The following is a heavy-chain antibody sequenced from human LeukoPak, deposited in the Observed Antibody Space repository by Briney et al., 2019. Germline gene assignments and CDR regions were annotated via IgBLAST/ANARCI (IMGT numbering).Heavy chain of an antibody. CDR2: IWSDGSKK. J-gene: IGHJ3*02. D-gene: IGHD3-3*01. Sequence: PGGSLRLSCAPSGFTFSNYGMHWVRQAPGKGLDWVAVIWSDGSKKYYADSVKGRFTISRDNSKNMLYMEMNSLRAEDTAVYYCARDDSRGGNGFDIWGQGTMVTVSS. V-gene: IGHV3-33*01. CDR3: ARDDSRGGNGFDI. CDR1: GFTFSNYG.